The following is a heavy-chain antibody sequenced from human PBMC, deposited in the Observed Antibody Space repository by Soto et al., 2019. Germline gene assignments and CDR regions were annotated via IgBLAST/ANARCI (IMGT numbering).Heavy chain of an antibody. CDR1: GGFVSSSSYS. V-gene: IGHV4-39*01. Sequence: SETLSLTCIFSGGFVSSSSYSLGWIRQSPGKGLEWIGTIYSSENTYYNPSLLSRVTISVDTSRNEFSLRLSSVTAADTAVYYCARLNGYCISTNCHGYYGMDVWGQGTTVTVSS. CDR3: ARLNGYCISTNCHGYYGMDV. D-gene: IGHD2-2*03. J-gene: IGHJ6*02. CDR2: IYSSENT.